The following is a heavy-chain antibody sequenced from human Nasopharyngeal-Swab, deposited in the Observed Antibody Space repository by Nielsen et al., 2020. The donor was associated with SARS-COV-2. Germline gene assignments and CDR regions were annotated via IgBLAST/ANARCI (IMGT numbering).Heavy chain of an antibody. Sequence: GGSLRLSCAASGFTFSSYAMSWVRQAPAKGLEWVSAISTGAVSTFYAASVKGRFTISRDDSRTTLYLQMNSLKTEDTAVYYCTTDLSDTAMVYFDYWGQGTLVTVSS. D-gene: IGHD5-18*01. CDR3: TTDLSDTAMVYFDY. J-gene: IGHJ4*02. CDR1: GFTFSSYA. CDR2: ISTGAVST. V-gene: IGHV3-23*01.